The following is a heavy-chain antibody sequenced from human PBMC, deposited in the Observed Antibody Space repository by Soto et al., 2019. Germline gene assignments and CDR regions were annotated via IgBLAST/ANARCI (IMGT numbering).Heavy chain of an antibody. V-gene: IGHV1-18*01. CDR1: GYGFTTYG. J-gene: IGHJ4*02. CDR3: ARGRYGDY. Sequence: QVHLVQSGAEVKKPGASVKVSCKGSGYGFTTYGITWVRQAPGQGLEWMAWISAHNGNTNYAQKPQGSVTVTRDTSTSTAYMELRSLRSADTAVYSCARGRYGDYWGQGALVTVSS. D-gene: IGHD1-1*01. CDR2: ISAHNGNT.